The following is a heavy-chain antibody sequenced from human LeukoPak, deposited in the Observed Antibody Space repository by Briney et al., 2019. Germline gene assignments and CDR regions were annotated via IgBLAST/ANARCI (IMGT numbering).Heavy chain of an antibody. V-gene: IGHV3-21*01. CDR3: ARERMYSSSTFDY. Sequence: PGGSLRLSCAASGFTFSNAWMSWVRQAPGKGLEWVSSISSSSSYIYYADSVKGRFTISRDNAKNSLYLQLNSLRAEDTAVYYCARERMYSSSTFDYWGQGTLVTVSS. CDR2: ISSSSSYI. J-gene: IGHJ4*02. CDR1: GFTFSNAW. D-gene: IGHD6-13*01.